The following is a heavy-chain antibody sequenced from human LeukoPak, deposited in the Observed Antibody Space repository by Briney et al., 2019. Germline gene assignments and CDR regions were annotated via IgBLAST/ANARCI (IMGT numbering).Heavy chain of an antibody. D-gene: IGHD5-18*01. J-gene: IGHJ4*02. V-gene: IGHV1-2*02. CDR2: INPNSGGT. CDR1: GYTFTGYY. Sequence: GASVKVSCKASGYTFTGYYMRWVRQAPGQGLEWMGWINPNSGGTNYARKFQGRVTMTRDTSISTAYMELSRLRSDDTAVYYCACQRGYSYGLGYWGQGTLVTVSS. CDR3: ACQRGYSYGLGY.